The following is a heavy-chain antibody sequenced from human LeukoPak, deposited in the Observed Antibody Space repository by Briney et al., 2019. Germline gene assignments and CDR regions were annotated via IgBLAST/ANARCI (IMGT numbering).Heavy chain of an antibody. J-gene: IGHJ4*02. V-gene: IGHV3-30-3*01. CDR2: ISYDGSDE. D-gene: IGHD6-13*01. CDR3: AGGYSSSWYSDY. CDR1: GFTFSSNA. Sequence: GGSLRLSCAASGFTFSSNAMHWVRQAPGEGLDWVALISYDGSDEYYADSVKGRFTISRDNSKNTLYLQMNSLRAEDTAVYYCAGGYSSSWYSDYWGQGTLVTVSS.